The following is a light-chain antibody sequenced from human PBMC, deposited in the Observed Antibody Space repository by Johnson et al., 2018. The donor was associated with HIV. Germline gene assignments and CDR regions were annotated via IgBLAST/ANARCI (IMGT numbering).Light chain of an antibody. J-gene: IGLJ1*01. V-gene: IGLV1-51*01. CDR2: DNN. CDR3: GTWDSSLSADG. Sequence: QSVLTQPPSVSAAPGQKVTISCSGSSSNIGNNYVSWYQQLPGAAPKLLIYDNNKRPSGIPDRFSGSKSGTSATLGITGLQTGAEADYYCGTWDSSLSADGCATGTKVTVL. CDR1: SSNIGNNY.